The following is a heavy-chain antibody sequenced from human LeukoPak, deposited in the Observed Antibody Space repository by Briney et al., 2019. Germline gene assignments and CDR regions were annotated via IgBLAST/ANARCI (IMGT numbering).Heavy chain of an antibody. V-gene: IGHV4-59*08. CDR3: ASGGNGDYYFDY. CDR1: GGAISTFY. CDR2: IYYRGST. Sequence: SPSETLSLTCTVSGGAISTFYWSWIRQPPGKGLEWIGYIYYRGSTDYNPSLESRVTISVDTSKNQFFLKLSSVTAADTAVYYCASGGNGDYYFDYWGQGTLVTVSS. D-gene: IGHD4-17*01. J-gene: IGHJ4*02.